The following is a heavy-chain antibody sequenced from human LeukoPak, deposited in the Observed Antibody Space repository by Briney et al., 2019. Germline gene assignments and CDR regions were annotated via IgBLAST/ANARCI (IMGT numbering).Heavy chain of an antibody. CDR1: EFPFSGSA. J-gene: IGHJ4*02. V-gene: IGHV3-73*01. CDR2: IRSTVNDYAT. D-gene: IGHD3-22*01. Sequence: GGSLRLSCAASEFPFSGSALHWVRQASGKGLEWVGRIRSTVNDYATAYAASVKGRFTISRDDSKNTAYLQMNYLKAEDTAVYYCTGTHFHDNSGYSQFDYWGQGTLVTVS. CDR3: TGTHFHDNSGYSQFDY.